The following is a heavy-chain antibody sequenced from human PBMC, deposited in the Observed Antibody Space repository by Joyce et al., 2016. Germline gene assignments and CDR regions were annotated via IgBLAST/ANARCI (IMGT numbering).Heavy chain of an antibody. V-gene: IGHV1-8*01. CDR3: ARGGNLLDY. CDR1: GYTFTSYD. J-gene: IGHJ4*02. CDR2: VNPTSGNT. D-gene: IGHD1-14*01. Sequence: QVQLVQSGAEVKKPGASVRVSCKASGYTFTSYDINWVRQANGQGLEWMGWVNPTSGNTGYAQKFQGRVTMTWSTSISTAYMELSSLRSEDTAVYYCARGGNLLDYWGRGTLVTVSS.